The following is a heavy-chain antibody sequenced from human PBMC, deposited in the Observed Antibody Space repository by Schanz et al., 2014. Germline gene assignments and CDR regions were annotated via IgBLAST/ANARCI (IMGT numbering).Heavy chain of an antibody. J-gene: IGHJ4*02. V-gene: IGHV1-18*04. D-gene: IGHD6-19*01. Sequence: QVQLVQSGAEVKKPGSSVKVSCKASGYIFTSYSMHWVRQAPGQGLEWMGWISAYNGHTDYAQKLQGRVTMTTDTSTSTAYMELRSLRSDDTAVYYCARGGYSSGWYDRDIAHFDYWGQGTLVTVSS. CDR1: GYIFTSYS. CDR2: ISAYNGHT. CDR3: ARGGYSSGWYDRDIAHFDY.